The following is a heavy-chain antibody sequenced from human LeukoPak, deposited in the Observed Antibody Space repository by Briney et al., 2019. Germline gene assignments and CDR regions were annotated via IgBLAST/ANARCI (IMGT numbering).Heavy chain of an antibody. CDR3: ATDHTIFGVVFTNMYDY. V-gene: IGHV1-69-2*01. CDR2: VDPEDGET. Sequence: VKVSCKVSGYTFTDYYMHWVQQAPGKGLEWMGLVDPEDGETIYAEKFQGRVTITADTSTDTAYMELSSLRSEDTAVYYCATDHTIFGVVFTNMYDYWGQGTLVTVSS. J-gene: IGHJ4*02. D-gene: IGHD3-3*01. CDR1: GYTFTDYY.